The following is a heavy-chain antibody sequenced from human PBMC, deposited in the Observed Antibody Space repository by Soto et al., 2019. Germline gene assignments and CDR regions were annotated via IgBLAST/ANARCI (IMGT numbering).Heavy chain of an antibody. V-gene: IGHV1-8*01. J-gene: IGHJ3*02. CDR2: MNPNSGNT. Sequence: ASVKVSCKASGYTFTSYDINWVRQATGQGLEWMGWMNPNSGNTGYAQKFQGRVTVTRNTSMSTAYMELSSLRSEDTAVYYCPRGRSGEAVHAEADFDIWGQGTMVTVSS. CDR1: GYTFTSYD. D-gene: IGHD3-10*01. CDR3: PRGRSGEAVHAEADFDI.